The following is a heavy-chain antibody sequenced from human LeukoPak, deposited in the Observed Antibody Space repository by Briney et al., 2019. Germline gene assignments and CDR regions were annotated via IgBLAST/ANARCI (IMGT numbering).Heavy chain of an antibody. D-gene: IGHD2-2*01. J-gene: IGHJ5*02. V-gene: IGHV1-2*02. CDR2: INPNSGGT. CDR1: GYTFTGYY. Sequence: ASVKVSCKASGYTFTGYYIHWVRQAPGQGLEWMGWINPNSGGTNYAQKFQGRATMTRDTSISTAYMELSRLRSDDTAIYYCARGFQLPHPLEDWLDPWGQGTQVTVSS. CDR3: ARGFQLPHPLEDWLDP.